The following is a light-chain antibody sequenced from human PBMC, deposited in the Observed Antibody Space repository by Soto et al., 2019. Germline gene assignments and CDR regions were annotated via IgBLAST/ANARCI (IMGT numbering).Light chain of an antibody. CDR3: QQYGSSPPLT. CDR1: QSVSSSY. V-gene: IGKV3-20*01. CDR2: GAS. Sequence: ESVLTQSPGTLSLSPGERATLSCRASQSVSSSYLAWYQQKPGQAPRLLIYGASSWATGIPDRFSGSGSGTDFTLTISRLEPEDFAVYYCQQYGSSPPLTFGGGTKVEIK. J-gene: IGKJ4*01.